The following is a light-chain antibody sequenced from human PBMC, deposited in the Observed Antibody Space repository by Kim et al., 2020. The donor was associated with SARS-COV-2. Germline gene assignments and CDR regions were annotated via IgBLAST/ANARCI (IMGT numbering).Light chain of an antibody. CDR2: GAS. V-gene: IGKV3-20*01. CDR3: QQYGSSPRT. Sequence: FLPPSPGTLSLSPGERATLSCRASQSVSSSYLVWYQQKPGQAPRLLIYGASSRATGIPDRFSGSGSGTDFTLTISRLEPEDFAVYYCQQYGSSPRTFGQGTKLEI. J-gene: IGKJ2*01. CDR1: QSVSSSY.